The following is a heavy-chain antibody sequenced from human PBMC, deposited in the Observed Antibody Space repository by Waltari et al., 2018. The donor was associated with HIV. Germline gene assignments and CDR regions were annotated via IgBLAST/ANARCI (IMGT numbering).Heavy chain of an antibody. CDR2: IGSLQNFI. Sequence: EVRLLASGGGLVRPGGSLRLSCAASGLRYSDYTMNWVRQGPGKGLEWVASIGSLQNFIHYADSVKGRFTVSRDNAKNSLYLQMNSLTAEDTAVYYCARGPSSGWSWFDPWGQGTLVTVSS. D-gene: IGHD6-19*01. CDR3: ARGPSSGWSWFDP. J-gene: IGHJ5*02. CDR1: GLRYSDYT. V-gene: IGHV3-21*01.